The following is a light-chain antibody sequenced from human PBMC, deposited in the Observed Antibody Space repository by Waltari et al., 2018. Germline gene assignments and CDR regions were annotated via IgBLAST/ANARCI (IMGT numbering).Light chain of an antibody. CDR3: QQGSAFPPT. Sequence: EIQMTQSPSSVSASVGDRVTITCRASQAVSSWLAWYQQKPGNAPSLLIYHASNLQSGVPSRFSGSGSGTDFTLTISSLRPEDSATYYCQQGSAFPPTFGRGTKVEIK. CDR1: QAVSSW. J-gene: IGKJ4*02. V-gene: IGKV1-12*01. CDR2: HAS.